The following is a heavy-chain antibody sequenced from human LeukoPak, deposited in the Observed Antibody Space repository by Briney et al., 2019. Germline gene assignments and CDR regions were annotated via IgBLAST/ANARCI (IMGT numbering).Heavy chain of an antibody. CDR1: GFTFSSYS. D-gene: IGHD5-12*01. CDR2: ISSSSSYI. J-gene: IGHJ4*02. Sequence: PGGSLRLSCAASGFTFSSYSMNWVRQAPGKGLEWASSISSSSSYIYYADSVKGRFTISRDNAKNSLYLQINSLRADDTAVYYCAKVQYSDYDMNFDSWGQGTLVTVSS. V-gene: IGHV3-21*04. CDR3: AKVQYSDYDMNFDS.